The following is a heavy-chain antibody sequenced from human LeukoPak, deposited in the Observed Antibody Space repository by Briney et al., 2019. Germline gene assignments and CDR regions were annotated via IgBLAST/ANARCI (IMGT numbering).Heavy chain of an antibody. CDR1: GFTASRNY. CDR2: IYSGGST. J-gene: IGHJ4*02. D-gene: IGHD6-6*01. CDR3: ARDGSSFAGVIDRYFDF. Sequence: GGSLRLSCAVSGFTASRNYMSWVRPAPGQGLGWVSVIYSGGSTYYADSVKGRFTISRDDSKNTLYLQMNSLRAEDTAVYYCARDGSSFAGVIDRYFDFWGQGTLVTVSS. V-gene: IGHV3-53*01.